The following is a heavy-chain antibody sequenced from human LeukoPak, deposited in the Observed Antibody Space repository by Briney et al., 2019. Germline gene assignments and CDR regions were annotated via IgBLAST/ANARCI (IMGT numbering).Heavy chain of an antibody. CDR3: ARVGRWFGDFKNWFDP. Sequence: PSETLSLTCAVFGGSFSGYYCSWIRQPPGKGLEWIGEINHSGSTNYNPSLKSRVTISVDTSKNQFSLKLSSVTAAATAVYYSARVGRWFGDFKNWFDPWGQGTLVTVSS. CDR2: INHSGST. CDR1: GGSFSGYY. D-gene: IGHD3-10*01. V-gene: IGHV4-34*01. J-gene: IGHJ5*02.